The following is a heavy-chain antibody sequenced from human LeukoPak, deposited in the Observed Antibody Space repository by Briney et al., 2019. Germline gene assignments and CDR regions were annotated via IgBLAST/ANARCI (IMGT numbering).Heavy chain of an antibody. V-gene: IGHV3-73*01. D-gene: IGHD4-17*01. CDR2: IRSKANSYAT. J-gene: IGHJ6*02. Sequence: GGSLRLSCAASGFTFSGSAMHWVRQASGKGLEWVGRIRSKANSYATAYAASVKGRFTISRDDSKNTAYLQMSSLKTEDTAVYYCTRPFTTTDNYYYYGMDVWGQGTTVTVSS. CDR1: GFTFSGSA. CDR3: TRPFTTTDNYYYYGMDV.